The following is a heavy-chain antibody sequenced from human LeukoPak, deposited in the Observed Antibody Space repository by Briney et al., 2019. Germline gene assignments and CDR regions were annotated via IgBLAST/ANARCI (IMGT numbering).Heavy chain of an antibody. V-gene: IGHV3-30-3*01. D-gene: IGHD1-1*01. CDR3: ARSTTGTTLYFYGMDV. CDR1: GFTFSIYA. J-gene: IGHJ6*02. Sequence: GGSLRLSCAASGFTFSIYAMHWVRQAPGKGLEWVAAMSYDGSNEYYANSVKGRFTISRDNSKNTLYVLMNSLRTEDTAVYFCARSTTGTTLYFYGMDVWGQGTTVTVSS. CDR2: MSYDGSNE.